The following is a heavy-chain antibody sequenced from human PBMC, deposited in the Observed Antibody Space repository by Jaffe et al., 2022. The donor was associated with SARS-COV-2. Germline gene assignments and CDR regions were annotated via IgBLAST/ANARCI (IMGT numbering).Heavy chain of an antibody. D-gene: IGHD3-22*01. J-gene: IGHJ6*02. CDR2: ISGSGGST. CDR3: ARVDYYYDSSGYYSTWIYYYGMDV. Sequence: EVQLLESGGGLVQPGGSLRLSCAASGFTFSSYAMSWVRQAPGKGLEWVSAISGSGGSTYYADSVKGRFTISRDNSKNTLYLQMNSLRAEDTAVYYCARVDYYYDSSGYYSTWIYYYGMDVWGQGTTVTVSS. CDR1: GFTFSSYA. V-gene: IGHV3-23*01.